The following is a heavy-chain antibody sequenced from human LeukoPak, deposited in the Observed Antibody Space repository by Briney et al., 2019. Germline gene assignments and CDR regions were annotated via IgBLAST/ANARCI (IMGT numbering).Heavy chain of an antibody. D-gene: IGHD2/OR15-2a*01. CDR1: GFTFSSYR. J-gene: IGHJ3*02. Sequence: GGSLRLSCAASGFTFSSYRMSWVRQAPGKGLEWVSSISSNSYIYSADSVKGRFTISRVNAKTSLYLQMNSLRAEDTAVYYCARCFYGEEILGAFDIWGQGTMVTVSS. CDR3: ARCFYGEEILGAFDI. V-gene: IGHV3-21*01. CDR2: ISSNSYI.